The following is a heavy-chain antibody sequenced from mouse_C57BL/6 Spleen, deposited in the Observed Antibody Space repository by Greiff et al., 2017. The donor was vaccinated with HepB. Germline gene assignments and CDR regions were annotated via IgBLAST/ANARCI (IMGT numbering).Heavy chain of an antibody. CDR1: GYAFSSYW. Sequence: VQLQQSGAELVKPGASVKISCKASGYAFSSYWMNWVKQRPGKGLEWIGQIYPGDGDTNYNGKFKGKATLTADKSSSTAYMQLSSLTSEDSAVYFCARDIYYYGSSAPSWGQGTLVTVSA. CDR3: ARDIYYYGSSAPS. V-gene: IGHV1-80*01. D-gene: IGHD1-1*01. J-gene: IGHJ3*01. CDR2: IYPGDGDT.